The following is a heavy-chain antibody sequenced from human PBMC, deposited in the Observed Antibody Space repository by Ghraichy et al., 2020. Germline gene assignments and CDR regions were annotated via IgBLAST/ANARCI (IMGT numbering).Heavy chain of an antibody. Sequence: SETLSLTCTVSGGSISSYYWSWIRQPPGKGLEWIGYIYYSGSTNYNPSLKSRVTISVDTSKNQFSLKLSSVTAADTAVYYCARDRQYYYDSSGSDYYYGMDVWGQGTTVTVSS. CDR1: GGSISSYY. CDR2: IYYSGST. J-gene: IGHJ6*02. D-gene: IGHD3-22*01. V-gene: IGHV4-59*01. CDR3: ARDRQYYYDSSGSDYYYGMDV.